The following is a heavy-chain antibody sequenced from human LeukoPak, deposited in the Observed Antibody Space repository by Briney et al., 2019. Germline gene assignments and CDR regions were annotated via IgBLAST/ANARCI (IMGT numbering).Heavy chain of an antibody. Sequence: GRSLRLSCAASGFTFDAYAMHWVRQAPGKGLEWVSLISWDGDTTYYAESVEGRFTISKDNSKTSLYLQMNALRFEDSALYYCMARAARRGITPDYWGRGTLVTVSS. D-gene: IGHD1-7*01. CDR2: ISWDGDTT. J-gene: IGHJ4*02. CDR3: MARAARRGITPDY. CDR1: GFTFDAYA. V-gene: IGHV3-43*02.